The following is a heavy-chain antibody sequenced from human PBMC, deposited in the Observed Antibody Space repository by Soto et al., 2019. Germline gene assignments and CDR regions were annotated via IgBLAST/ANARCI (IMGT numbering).Heavy chain of an antibody. D-gene: IGHD3-22*01. CDR2: IYHSGST. V-gene: IGHV4-30-2*01. CDR1: GGSISSGGYS. Sequence: SETLSLTCAVSGGSISSGGYSWSWIRQPPGKGLEWIGYIYHSGSTYYNPSLKSRVTISVDRSKNQLSLKLSSVTAADTAVYYCARGSKEGYYYDSSGYYGNAFDIWGQGTMVTVSS. CDR3: ARGSKEGYYYDSSGYYGNAFDI. J-gene: IGHJ3*02.